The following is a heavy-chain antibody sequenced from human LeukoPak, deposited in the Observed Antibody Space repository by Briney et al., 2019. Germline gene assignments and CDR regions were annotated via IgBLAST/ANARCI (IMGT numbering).Heavy chain of an antibody. CDR2: IKSKTDGGTT. Sequence: GGSLRLSCAASGFTFSNAWMSWVRQAPGKGLEWVGRIKSKTDGGTTVYAAPVKGRFTISRDDSKNTLYLQMNSLKTEDTAVYYCTTVATITEASEFDYWGQGTLVTVSS. V-gene: IGHV3-15*01. D-gene: IGHD5-12*01. CDR3: TTVATITEASEFDY. CDR1: GFTFSNAW. J-gene: IGHJ4*02.